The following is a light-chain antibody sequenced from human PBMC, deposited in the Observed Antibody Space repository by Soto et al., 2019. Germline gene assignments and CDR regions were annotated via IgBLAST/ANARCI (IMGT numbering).Light chain of an antibody. CDR3: QQYSNWPSWT. V-gene: IGKV3-15*01. Sequence: EKVMTQSPATLSMSPGERATLSCRASQSVSSFLAWYQQKPGQAPRLLIYGASTRATGIPARFSGSGSGTEFTLTLSSLQSEDFAVYYCQQYSNWPSWTFGQGPKVEVK. CDR2: GAS. CDR1: QSVSSF. J-gene: IGKJ1*01.